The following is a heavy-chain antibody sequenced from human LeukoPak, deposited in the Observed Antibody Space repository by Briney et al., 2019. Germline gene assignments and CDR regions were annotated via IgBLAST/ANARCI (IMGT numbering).Heavy chain of an antibody. CDR2: IYTSGST. V-gene: IGHV4-61*02. Sequence: TLSLPCTVPGGSISSGSYYWSWIRQPAGKGLEWIGRIYTSGSTNYNPSLKSRVTISVDTSKNQFSLKLSSVTAADTAVYYCAREEGFYDTAMWDYWGQGTLVTVSS. CDR3: AREEGFYDTAMWDY. D-gene: IGHD3-9*01. CDR1: GGSISSGSYY. J-gene: IGHJ4*02.